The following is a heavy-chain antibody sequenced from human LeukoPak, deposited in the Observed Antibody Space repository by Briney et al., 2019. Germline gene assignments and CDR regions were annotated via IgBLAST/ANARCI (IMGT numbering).Heavy chain of an antibody. CDR2: IYYSGST. CDR1: GGSISSSY. V-gene: IGHV4-59*01. D-gene: IGHD1-26*01. CDR3: ARDPGASSRLGAFDI. J-gene: IGHJ3*02. Sequence: SETLSLTCTVSGGSISSSYWSWIRQPPGKGLEWIGYIYYSGSTDYNPSLKSRVTISVDTSKNQFSLKLNSVTAADTAVYYCARDPGASSRLGAFDIWGQGTMVTVSS.